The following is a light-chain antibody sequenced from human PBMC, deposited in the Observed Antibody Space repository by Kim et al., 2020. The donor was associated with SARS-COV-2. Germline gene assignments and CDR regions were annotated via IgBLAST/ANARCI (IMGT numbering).Light chain of an antibody. CDR1: KVGDKY. CDR2: QDS. CDR3: QAWDSSTGV. J-gene: IGLJ1*01. Sequence: SYELTQPPSVSVSPGQTASITFSGDKVGDKYACWYQQKPGQSPVLVIYQDSKRPSGIPERFSGSNSGNTATLTISGTQAMDEADYYCQAWDSSTGVFGTGTKVTVL. V-gene: IGLV3-1*01.